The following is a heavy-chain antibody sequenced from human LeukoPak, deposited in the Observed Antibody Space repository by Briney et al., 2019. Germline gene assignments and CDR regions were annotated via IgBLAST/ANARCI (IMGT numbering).Heavy chain of an antibody. J-gene: IGHJ6*02. CDR2: INPSGGST. CDR1: GYTFTSYY. D-gene: IGHD5-12*01. Sequence: ASVKVSCKASGYTFTSYYMHWVRQAPGQGLEWMGIINPSGGSTSYAQKFQGRVTMTRDTSTSTVYMELSSLRSDDTAVYYCARDFLRSYYYYGMDVWGQGTTVTVSS. V-gene: IGHV1-46*01. CDR3: ARDFLRSYYYYGMDV.